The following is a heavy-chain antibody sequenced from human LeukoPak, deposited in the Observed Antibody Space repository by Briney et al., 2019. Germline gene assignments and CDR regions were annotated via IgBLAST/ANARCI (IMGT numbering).Heavy chain of an antibody. Sequence: ASVKVPCKASGYTFTGYYMHWVRRAPGQGLEWMGRINPNSGGTNYAQKFQGRVTMTRDTSISTAYMELSRLRSDDTAVYYCAIWGGPYGSGSYFVDIWGQGTMVTVSS. V-gene: IGHV1-2*06. CDR1: GYTFTGYY. CDR2: INPNSGGT. J-gene: IGHJ3*02. D-gene: IGHD3-10*01. CDR3: AIWGGPYGSGSYFVDI.